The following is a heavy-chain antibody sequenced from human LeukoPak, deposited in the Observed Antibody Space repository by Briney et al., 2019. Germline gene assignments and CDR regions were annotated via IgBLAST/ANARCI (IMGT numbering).Heavy chain of an antibody. V-gene: IGHV4-4*07. Sequence: KPSETLSLTCTVSGASISSYYWSWIRQPAGKGLEWIGRIYTSGSTNYNPSLKSRVTMSVDTSKNQFSLKLSSVTAADTAVYYCARDWASHYYYYYMDVWGKETTVTVSS. CDR1: GASISSYY. CDR3: ARDWASHYYYYYMDV. CDR2: IYTSGST. D-gene: IGHD3-16*01. J-gene: IGHJ6*03.